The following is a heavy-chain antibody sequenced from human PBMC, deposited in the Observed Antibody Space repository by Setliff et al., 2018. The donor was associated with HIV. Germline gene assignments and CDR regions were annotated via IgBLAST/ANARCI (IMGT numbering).Heavy chain of an antibody. J-gene: IGHJ5*02. CDR3: ARDLRTIVWYTSSWYEDWFDP. D-gene: IGHD6-13*01. Sequence: GASVKVSCKASGYTFTSYGISWVRQAPGQGLEWMGWINPNSGGTNYAQKFQGRVTMTRDTSTSTAYMELRSLRSDDTAVYYCARDLRTIVWYTSSWYEDWFDPWGQGTLVTVSS. V-gene: IGHV1-18*01. CDR1: GYTFTSYG. CDR2: INPNSGGT.